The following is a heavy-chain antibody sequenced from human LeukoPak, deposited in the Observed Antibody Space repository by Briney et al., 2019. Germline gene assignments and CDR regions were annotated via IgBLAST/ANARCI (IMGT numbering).Heavy chain of an antibody. V-gene: IGHV3-23*01. CDR1: GFTFSSNA. Sequence: GGSLRLSCAASGFTFSSNAMSWFRQAPGKGLEWVSTISGSGGSTYYADSVKGRFTVSRDNSKNALYLQMNSLRAEDTVVYFCARSGYCTSTSCLNGRGAFDIWGQGTMVTVSS. CDR2: ISGSGGST. CDR3: ARSGYCTSTSCLNGRGAFDI. J-gene: IGHJ3*02. D-gene: IGHD2-2*01.